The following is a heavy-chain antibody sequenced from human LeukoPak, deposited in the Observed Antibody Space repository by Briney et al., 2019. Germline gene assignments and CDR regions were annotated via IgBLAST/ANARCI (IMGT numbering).Heavy chain of an antibody. Sequence: PGGSLRLSCAASGFTFSSYSMNWVRQAPGKGLEWVSYISSSSSTIYYADSVKGRFTISRDNAKNSLYLQMNSLRAEDTAVYYCARSPPYGDYGYYYYYMDVWGKGTTVTVSS. J-gene: IGHJ6*03. CDR1: GFTFSSYS. D-gene: IGHD4-17*01. CDR2: ISSSSSTI. V-gene: IGHV3-48*01. CDR3: ARSPPYGDYGYYYYYMDV.